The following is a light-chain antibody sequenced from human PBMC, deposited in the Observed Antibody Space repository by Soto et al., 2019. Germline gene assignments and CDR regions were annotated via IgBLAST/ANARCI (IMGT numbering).Light chain of an antibody. J-gene: IGKJ1*01. Sequence: DIQMTQSPSSLSASVGDRVTITCRASQSISNYLNWYQQKPGKAPKLLMYAASSLQSGVPSRFSGSGSGTDFTLTISSLQPEDFATYYCQHSYSTPRTFGQGTKVEI. CDR2: AAS. CDR1: QSISNY. V-gene: IGKV1-39*01. CDR3: QHSYSTPRT.